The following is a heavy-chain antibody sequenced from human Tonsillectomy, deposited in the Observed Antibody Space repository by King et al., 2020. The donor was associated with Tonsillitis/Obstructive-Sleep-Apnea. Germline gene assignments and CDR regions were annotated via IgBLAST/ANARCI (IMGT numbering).Heavy chain of an antibody. CDR1: GGSFSGYY. CDR3: ARVPSGYCSSTSCFRSHYYMDV. CDR2: INHSGST. Sequence: VQLQQWGAGLLKPSETLSLTCAVYGGSFSGYYWSWIRQPPGKGLEWIGEINHSGSTNYNPSLKSRVTISVDTSKNQFSLKLSSVTAADTAVYYCARVPSGYCSSTSCFRSHYYMDVWGKGTTVTVSS. V-gene: IGHV4-34*01. D-gene: IGHD2-2*01. J-gene: IGHJ6*03.